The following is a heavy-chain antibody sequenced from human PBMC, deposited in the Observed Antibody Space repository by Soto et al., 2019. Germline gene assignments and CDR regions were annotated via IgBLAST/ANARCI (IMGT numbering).Heavy chain of an antibody. CDR2: ISSSSSYI. J-gene: IGHJ6*02. V-gene: IGHV3-21*01. Sequence: PGGSLRLSCAASGFTFSSYSMNWVRQAPGKGLEWVSSISSSSSYIYYADSVKGRFTISRDNAKNSLYLQMNSLRAEDTAVYYCARVPSRYDFWSGYYPGYYYGMDVWGQGTTVTVSS. D-gene: IGHD3-3*01. CDR3: ARVPSRYDFWSGYYPGYYYGMDV. CDR1: GFTFSSYS.